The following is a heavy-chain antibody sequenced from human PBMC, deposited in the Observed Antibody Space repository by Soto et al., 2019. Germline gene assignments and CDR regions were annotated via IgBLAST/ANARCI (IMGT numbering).Heavy chain of an antibody. D-gene: IGHD2-15*01. V-gene: IGHV1-69*06. CDR1: GGTFSSYA. CDR2: IIPIFGTA. CDR3: ARGRDESDYCSGGSCFSGYNWFEP. J-gene: IGHJ5*02. Sequence: QVQLVQSGAEVKKPGSSVKVSCKASGGTFSSYAISWVRQAPGQGLEWMGGIIPIFGTANYAQKFQGRGTVTADKTTSTAYRKLSSLRSEDTAVYDCARGRDESDYCSGGSCFSGYNWFEPWGQGTLVTVSS.